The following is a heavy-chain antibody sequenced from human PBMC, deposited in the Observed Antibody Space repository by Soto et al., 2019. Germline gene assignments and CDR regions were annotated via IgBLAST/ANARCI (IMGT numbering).Heavy chain of an antibody. D-gene: IGHD2-8*01. CDR3: ARDTNGLSY. J-gene: IGHJ4*02. CDR1: GFTFSNHR. Sequence: EVQLVESGGGLVQPGGSLRLSCAASGFTFSNHRMHWVRQVPGKGLVWVSCIESDGSRTTYADSVKGRFTISRDNAKKKVYLQMNSLRVDDTAVYYCARDTNGLSYWGQGTPVTVSS. CDR2: IESDGSRT. V-gene: IGHV3-74*01.